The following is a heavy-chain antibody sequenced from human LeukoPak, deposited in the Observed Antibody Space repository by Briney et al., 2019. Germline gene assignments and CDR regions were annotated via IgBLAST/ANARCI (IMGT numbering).Heavy chain of an antibody. D-gene: IGHD5-18*01. Sequence: GGSLRLSCAASGFTFSDHAMHWVRQAPGKGLEYVSALSNIGSSTYYANSVKGRFTISRDNSKNTLYLQMGRLRAEDMAVYYCARGQGRGYSYGGVFDYWGQGALVTVSS. J-gene: IGHJ4*02. CDR1: GFTFSDHA. CDR3: ARGQGRGYSYGGVFDY. CDR2: LSNIGSST. V-gene: IGHV3-64*01.